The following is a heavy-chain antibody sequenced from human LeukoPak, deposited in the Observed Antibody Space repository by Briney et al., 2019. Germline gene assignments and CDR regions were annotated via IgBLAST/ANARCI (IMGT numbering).Heavy chain of an antibody. CDR1: GGSISSYY. J-gene: IGHJ4*02. CDR2: IYYSGST. CDR3: ARGYSSGWYGYDY. V-gene: IGHV4-59*01. Sequence: SGTLSLTCTVSGGSISSYYWSWIRQPPGKGLEWIGYIYYSGSTNYNPSLKSRVTISVDTSKNQFSLKLSSVTAADTAVYYCARGYSSGWYGYDYWGQGTLVTVSS. D-gene: IGHD6-19*01.